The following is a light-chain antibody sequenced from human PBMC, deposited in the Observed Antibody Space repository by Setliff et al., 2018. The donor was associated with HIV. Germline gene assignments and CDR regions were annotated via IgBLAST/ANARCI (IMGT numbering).Light chain of an antibody. CDR3: SSYTGKSTNTYV. CDR2: EVS. Sequence: QSVLTQPASVSGSPGQSITISCTGTSGDVGGYNFVSWYQQSPGKAPKLMIYEVSNRPSGVSNRFSGSKSGNTASLTISGLQAEGEADYYCSSYTGKSTNTYVFGTGTKVTVL. V-gene: IGLV2-14*01. J-gene: IGLJ1*01. CDR1: SGDVGGYNF.